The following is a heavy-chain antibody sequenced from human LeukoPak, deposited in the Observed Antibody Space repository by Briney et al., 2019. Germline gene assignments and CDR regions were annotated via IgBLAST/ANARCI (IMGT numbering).Heavy chain of an antibody. V-gene: IGHV4-39*01. CDR3: ARTAGIAVAGSRQYFDY. J-gene: IGHJ4*02. Sequence: SETLSLTCTVSGALISSSSYYWGWVRQPPGKGLEWIGSFYYTGSTYYNPSLKSRLTISVDTSKNQFSLELSSVTAADTAVYYCARTAGIAVAGSRQYFDYWGQGTLVAVSS. D-gene: IGHD6-19*01. CDR2: FYYTGST. CDR1: GALISSSSYY.